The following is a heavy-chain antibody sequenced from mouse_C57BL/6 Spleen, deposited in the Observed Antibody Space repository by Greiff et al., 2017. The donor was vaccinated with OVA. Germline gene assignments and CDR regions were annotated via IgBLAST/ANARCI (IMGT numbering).Heavy chain of an antibody. CDR1: GYTFTSYC. CDR3: ARRGLALYYMDY. J-gene: IGHJ4*01. CDR2: IYPGSGST. Sequence: QVQLQQPGAELVKPGASVKMSCKASGYTFTSYCITWVKQRPGQGLEWIGDIYPGSGSTNYTEKFQSKATLTVDTSSSTAYLQLSSLTSDDSAVFYCARRGLALYYMDYWGKGTSVTVS. V-gene: IGHV1-55*01. D-gene: IGHD2-1*01.